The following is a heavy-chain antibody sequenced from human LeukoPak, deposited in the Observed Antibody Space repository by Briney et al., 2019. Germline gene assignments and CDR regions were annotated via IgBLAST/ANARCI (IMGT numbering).Heavy chain of an antibody. J-gene: IGHJ4*02. CDR2: IYYSGST. CDR3: ARVHGYSSGPGPDY. CDR1: GGSISSGTYY. D-gene: IGHD3-10*01. Sequence: SETLSLTCTVSGGSISSGTYYWGWIRQPPGKGLEWIGSIYYSGSTYYNPSLKSRVTISVDTSKNLFSLKLRSVTAADTAVYYCARVHGYSSGPGPDYWGQGTLVTVSS. V-gene: IGHV4-39*07.